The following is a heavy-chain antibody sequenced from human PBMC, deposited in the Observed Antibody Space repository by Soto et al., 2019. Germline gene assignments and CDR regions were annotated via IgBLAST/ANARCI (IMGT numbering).Heavy chain of an antibody. CDR3: ASIGSDYYDSYDYYYGMDV. J-gene: IGHJ6*02. D-gene: IGHD3-22*01. CDR1: GFTFSSYG. Sequence: GGSLRLSCAASGFTFSSYGMHWVRQAPGKGLEWVAVIWYDGSNKYYADSVKGRFTISRDNSKNTLYLQMNSLRAEDTAVYYCASIGSDYYDSYDYYYGMDVWGQGTTVTVSS. V-gene: IGHV3-33*01. CDR2: IWYDGSNK.